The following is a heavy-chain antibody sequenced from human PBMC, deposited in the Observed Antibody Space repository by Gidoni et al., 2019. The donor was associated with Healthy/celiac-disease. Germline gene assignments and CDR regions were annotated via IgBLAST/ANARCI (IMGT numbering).Heavy chain of an antibody. Sequence: QVQLVQSGAEVKKPGSSVKLSCKASGGTFSSYTISWVRQAPGQGLEWMGRIIPILGIANYAQKFQGRVTITADKSTSTAYMELSSLRSEDTAVYYCARDCSSTSCTDYWGQGTLVTVSS. D-gene: IGHD2-2*01. CDR2: IIPILGIA. V-gene: IGHV1-69*08. CDR3: ARDCSSTSCTDY. CDR1: GGTFSSYT. J-gene: IGHJ4*02.